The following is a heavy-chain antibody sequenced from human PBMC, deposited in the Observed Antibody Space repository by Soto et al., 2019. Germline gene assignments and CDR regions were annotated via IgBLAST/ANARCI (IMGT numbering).Heavy chain of an antibody. V-gene: IGHV4-61*01. Sequence: SETLSFTCTVSGGSFKSGSYSWSWIRQPPGKGLEWIGYVYHTGRTSYNPPLKSRVSISMDTSKNQFSLNLDSVTAADTAVYFCARDFAYFDSWGQGTLVTVSS. CDR1: GGSFKSGSYS. CDR2: VYHTGRT. D-gene: IGHD3-3*01. CDR3: ARDFAYFDS. J-gene: IGHJ4*02.